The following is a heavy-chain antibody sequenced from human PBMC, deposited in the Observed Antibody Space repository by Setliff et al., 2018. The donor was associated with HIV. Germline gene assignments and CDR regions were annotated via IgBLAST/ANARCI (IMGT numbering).Heavy chain of an antibody. CDR3: ARGPVVVIPAPRWRWFDP. Sequence: PEETLSLTCAVYGGSFSDNYWSWIRQSPGKGLEWIGEINHSGRTKYSPSLRSRVSISVDTSKTQFSLKLTSVTAADTAVYYCARGPVVVIPAPRWRWFDPWGRGTLVTVSS. J-gene: IGHJ5*02. V-gene: IGHV4-34*01. CDR1: GGSFSDNY. CDR2: INHSGRT. D-gene: IGHD2-2*01.